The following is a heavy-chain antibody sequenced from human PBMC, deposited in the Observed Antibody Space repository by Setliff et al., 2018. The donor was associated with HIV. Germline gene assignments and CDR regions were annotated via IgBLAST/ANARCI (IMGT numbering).Heavy chain of an antibody. J-gene: IGHJ4*02. D-gene: IGHD2-2*01. CDR1: GDSISSGSNY. V-gene: IGHV4-61*02. CDR2: IYTSGP. CDR3: ARASSDIPGVDSNYFDD. Sequence: SETLSLTCTVSGDSISSGSNYWSWIRQPAGKGLEWIGRIYTSGPRYNPSLENRVTISVDTSKSQFFLMLSSVNAADTAVYYCARASSDIPGVDSNYFDDWGQGTLVTVSS.